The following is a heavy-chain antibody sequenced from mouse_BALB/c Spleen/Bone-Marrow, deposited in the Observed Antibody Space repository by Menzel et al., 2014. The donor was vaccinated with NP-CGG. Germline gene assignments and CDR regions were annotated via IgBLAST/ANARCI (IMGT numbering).Heavy chain of an antibody. CDR3: AREPHYYAMDY. V-gene: IGHV2-6-7*01. J-gene: IGHJ4*01. CDR2: IWGDGST. CDR1: GFSLTGYG. Sequence: QVQLQQSGPGRGAPSQSLSITCTVSGFSLTGYGVNWVRQPPGKGLEWLGMIWGDGSTDYNSALKSRLSISKDNSKSQVFLKMNSLQTDDTARYYCAREPHYYAMDYWGQGTSVTVSS.